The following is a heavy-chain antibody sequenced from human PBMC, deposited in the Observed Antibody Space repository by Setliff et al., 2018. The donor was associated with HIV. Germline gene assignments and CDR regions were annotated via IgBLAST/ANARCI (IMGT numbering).Heavy chain of an antibody. CDR1: GLTFSNCG. CDR3: ARVGSGYYFDY. D-gene: IGHD3-22*01. Sequence: GGSLRLSCATSGLTFSNCGMHWVRQAPGKGLEWVASIRSDGSNKYYADSVTGRFTISRDNAKNSLYLQMNSLRAEDTAVYYCARVGSGYYFDYWGQGTLVTVSS. CDR2: IRSDGSNK. V-gene: IGHV3-30*02. J-gene: IGHJ4*02.